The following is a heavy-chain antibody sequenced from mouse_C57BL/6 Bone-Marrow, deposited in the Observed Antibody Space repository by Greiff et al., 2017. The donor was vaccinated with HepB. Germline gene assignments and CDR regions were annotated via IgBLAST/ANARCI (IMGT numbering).Heavy chain of an antibody. CDR3: ARIDLDYDGYYAMDY. J-gene: IGHJ4*01. CDR1: GYTFTSYW. V-gene: IGHV1-69*01. Sequence: QVQLQQPGAELVMPGASVKLSCKASGYTFTSYWMHWVKQRPGQGLEWIGEIDPSDSYTNYNQKFKGKSTLTVDKSSSTAYMQLSSLTSEGSAVYYCARIDLDYDGYYAMDYWGQGTSVTVSS. CDR2: IDPSDSYT. D-gene: IGHD2-4*01.